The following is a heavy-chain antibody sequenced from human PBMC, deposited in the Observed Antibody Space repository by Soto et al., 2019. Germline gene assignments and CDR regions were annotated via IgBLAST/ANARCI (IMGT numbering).Heavy chain of an antibody. CDR1: GFTFSSYA. V-gene: IGHV3-23*01. D-gene: IGHD2-21*02. CDR2: ISGSGGST. J-gene: IGHJ6*03. CDR3: AKVAGDLGIYYYYYYMDV. Sequence: HPGGSLRLSCAASGFTFSSYAMSWVRQAPGKGLEWVSAISGSGGSTYYADSVKGRFTISRDNSKNTLYLQMNSLRAEDTAVYYCAKVAGDLGIYYYYYYMDVWGKGTTVTVSS.